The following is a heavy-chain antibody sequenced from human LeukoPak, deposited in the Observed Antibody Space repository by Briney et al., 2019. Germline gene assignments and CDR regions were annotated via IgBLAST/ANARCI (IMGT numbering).Heavy chain of an antibody. Sequence: SGGTLRLPCAASGFPFSSYDMNWVRQAPEKGLEWVSVISGSGDTSYYADSVKGRFTISRDNSKNTLYLQMNSLRAEDTAVYYCARVDTGTFDPWGKGTTVTVSS. D-gene: IGHD5-18*01. V-gene: IGHV3-23*01. CDR2: ISGSGDTS. J-gene: IGHJ6*04. CDR1: GFPFSSYD. CDR3: ARVDTGTFDP.